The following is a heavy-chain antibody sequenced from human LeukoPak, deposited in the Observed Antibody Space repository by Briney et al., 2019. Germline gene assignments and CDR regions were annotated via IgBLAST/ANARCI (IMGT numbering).Heavy chain of an antibody. CDR2: IYINPVTT. CDR3: ARDGSNYYFDY. J-gene: IGHJ4*02. CDR1: GFIVSSNH. Sequence: GGSLRLPCAASGFIVSSNHMNWVRQTPGKGLEWVSIIYINPVTTHYADSVKGRFTISRDNSKNTLYLQMNNLRAEDSAVYYCARDGSNYYFDYWGQGTLVTVSS. V-gene: IGHV3-66*01. D-gene: IGHD5-24*01.